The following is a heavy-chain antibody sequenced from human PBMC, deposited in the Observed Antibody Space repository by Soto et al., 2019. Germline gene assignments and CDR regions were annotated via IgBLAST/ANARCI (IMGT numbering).Heavy chain of an antibody. V-gene: IGHV3-21*01. Sequence: NPGGSLRLSCAASGFTFNSHNMYWVRQAPGKGLECVAAIGSTSNYVYYAESVKGRFTISRDNARNSANLQMNSLSAEDTAVYFCARARGGGGITYNYYFDYWGHGTQVTVSS. D-gene: IGHD3-16*01. CDR1: GFTFNSHN. CDR2: IGSTSNYV. CDR3: ARARGGGGITYNYYFDY. J-gene: IGHJ4*01.